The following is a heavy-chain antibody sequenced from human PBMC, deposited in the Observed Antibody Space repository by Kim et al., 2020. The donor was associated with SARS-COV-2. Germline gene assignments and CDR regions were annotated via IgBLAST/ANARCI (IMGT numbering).Heavy chain of an antibody. CDR2: INGGNGYT. J-gene: IGHJ4*02. CDR1: GYTFYTYA. Sequence: ASVKVSCKASGYTFYTYAMHWVRQAPGQRLEWMGWINGGNGYTEYSQKFQGRVTITKDTSAQTAYMELRGLRSEDTALYYCARDHRNNSGYYSFDYWGRGTLVIVSS. CDR3: ARDHRNNSGYYSFDY. D-gene: IGHD3-22*01. V-gene: IGHV1-3*01.